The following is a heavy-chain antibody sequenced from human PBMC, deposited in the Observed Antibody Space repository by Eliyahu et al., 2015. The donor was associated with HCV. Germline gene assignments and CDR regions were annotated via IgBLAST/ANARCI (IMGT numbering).Heavy chain of an antibody. CDR2: ISSSSSYI. J-gene: IGHJ4*02. D-gene: IGHD6-13*01. CDR3: ARDIWPIAAAGFVIDY. CDR1: GFXFSSYS. V-gene: IGHV3-21*01. Sequence: EVQLVESGGGLXKPGGSLRLSXAXSGFXFSSYSMNWVRQAPGKGLEXVSXISSSSSYIYYADSVKGRFTISRDNAKNSLYLQINSLRAEDTAVYYCARDIWPIAAAGFVIDYWGQGTLVTVSS.